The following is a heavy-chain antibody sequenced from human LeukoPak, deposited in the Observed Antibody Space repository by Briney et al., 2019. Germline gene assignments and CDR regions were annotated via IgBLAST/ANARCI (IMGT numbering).Heavy chain of an antibody. CDR3: AREHPYGSGSYYGPN. J-gene: IGHJ4*02. CDR2: IYYTGRT. CDR1: GDSITNNNYY. D-gene: IGHD3-10*01. V-gene: IGHV4-39*07. Sequence: PSETLSLTCTVSGDSITNNNYYWGWIRQPPGKGLEWIGSIYYTGRTYYKPSLESRLTLSVDTSKNQFSLKLSSVTAADTAVYYCAREHPYGSGSYYGPNWGQGTLVTVSS.